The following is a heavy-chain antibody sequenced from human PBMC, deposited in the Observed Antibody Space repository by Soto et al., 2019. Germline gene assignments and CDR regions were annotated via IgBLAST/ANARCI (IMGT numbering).Heavy chain of an antibody. CDR2: ISAYNGNT. J-gene: IGHJ6*02. CDR1: GYTFTSYG. Sequence: QVQLVQSGAEVKKPGASVKVSCKASGYTFTSYGISWVRQAPGQGLAWMGWISAYNGNTHKAQKLQGRVTRTTDTATSTAYTELRSLRSDDTAVYYGARVGPWYYYGMDVWGQGTTVTVSS. V-gene: IGHV1-18*01. CDR3: ARVGPWYYYGMDV.